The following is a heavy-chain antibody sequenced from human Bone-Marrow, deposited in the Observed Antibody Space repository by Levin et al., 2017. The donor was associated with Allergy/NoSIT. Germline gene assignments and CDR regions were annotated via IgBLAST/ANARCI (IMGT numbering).Heavy chain of an antibody. CDR2: IHHSGTS. V-gene: IGHV4-38-2*01. Sequence: KASETLSLTCAVSDSSISSGSYWGWIRQSPGKGLEWIANIHHSGTSFYNPSLRSRAAISVDSSMKHFSLKLTSATAADTAIYYCVRVVAQGWFDPWGQGTQVTVSS. D-gene: IGHD2-15*01. CDR3: VRVVAQGWFDP. J-gene: IGHJ5*02. CDR1: DSSISSGSY.